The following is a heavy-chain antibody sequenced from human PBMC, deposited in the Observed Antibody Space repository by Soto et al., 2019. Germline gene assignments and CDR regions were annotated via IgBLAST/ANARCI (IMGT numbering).Heavy chain of an antibody. D-gene: IGHD2-21*02. CDR3: ARDLRLDS. J-gene: IGHJ4*02. CDR2: IYYTGTT. Sequence: QVQLQESGPGLVKPSQTLSINCTVSGGSISSGGYYWNWIRQHPGKGLEWIAYIYYTGTTYNNPSLKSRVTISIDWSNVQVSLMLSTVTAADTAVYYCARDLRLDSWGPGTLETVAS. V-gene: IGHV4-31*03. CDR1: GGSISSGGYY.